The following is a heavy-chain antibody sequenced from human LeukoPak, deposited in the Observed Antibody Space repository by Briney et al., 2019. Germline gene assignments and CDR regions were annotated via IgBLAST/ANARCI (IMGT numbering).Heavy chain of an antibody. D-gene: IGHD6-13*01. CDR1: GGSISSYY. CDR3: ARTTEAHSWRTRYYDYYMDV. Sequence: SETLSLTCTVSGGSISSYYWSWIRQPPGKGLEWIGYIHYSGSTNYNPSLKSRVAISVDTSKNQFSLKLSSVTAADTAVYYCARTTEAHSWRTRYYDYYMDVWGKGTTVTVSS. V-gene: IGHV4-59*01. J-gene: IGHJ6*03. CDR2: IHYSGST.